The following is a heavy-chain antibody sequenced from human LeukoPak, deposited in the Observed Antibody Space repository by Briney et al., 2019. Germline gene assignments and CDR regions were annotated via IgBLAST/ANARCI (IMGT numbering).Heavy chain of an antibody. CDR2: IYYSGST. D-gene: IGHD1-7*01. J-gene: IGHJ4*02. CDR1: GGSISSYY. CDR3: ATVVVNWNYLNY. V-gene: IGHV4-59*01. Sequence: SETLSLTRTVSGGSISSYYWSWVRQPPGKGLEWIGYIYYSGSTNYNPSLKSRVTISVDTSKTQFSLKLSSVTAADTAVYYCATVVVNWNYLNYWGQGTLVTVSS.